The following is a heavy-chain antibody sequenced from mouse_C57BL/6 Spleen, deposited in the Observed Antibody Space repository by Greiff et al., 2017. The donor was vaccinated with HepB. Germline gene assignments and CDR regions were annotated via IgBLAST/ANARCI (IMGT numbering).Heavy chain of an antibody. CDR1: GYTFTSYW. J-gene: IGHJ4*01. V-gene: IGHV1-59*01. Sequence: QVHVKQPGAELVRPGTSVKLSCKASGYTFTSYWMHWVKQRPGQGLEWIGVIDPSDSYTNYNQKFKGKATLTVDTSSSTAYMQLSSLTSEDSAVYYCARDPYGNYGKAMDYWGQGTSVTVSS. CDR3: ARDPYGNYGKAMDY. D-gene: IGHD2-1*01. CDR2: IDPSDSYT.